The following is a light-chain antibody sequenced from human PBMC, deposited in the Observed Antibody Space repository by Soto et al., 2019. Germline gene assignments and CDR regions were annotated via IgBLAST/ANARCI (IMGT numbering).Light chain of an antibody. CDR2: AAS. V-gene: IGKV1-9*01. CDR3: QQLNSYPPFT. CDR1: QGISSY. Sequence: DIQLTQSPSFLSASVGDRVTITCRASQGISSYLAWYQQKPGKAPKLLIYAASTLQSGVPSRFXGSGSGTEFTLTINSLQPEDFATYYCQQLNSYPPFTFGPGTEVDIK. J-gene: IGKJ3*01.